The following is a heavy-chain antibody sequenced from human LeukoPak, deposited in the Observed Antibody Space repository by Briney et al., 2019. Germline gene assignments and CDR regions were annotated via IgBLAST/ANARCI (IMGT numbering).Heavy chain of an antibody. Sequence: TGGSLRLSCAASGFTFDDYGMSWVRQAPGEGLEWVSGINWNGGSTGYADSVKGRFTISRDIAKNSLYLQMNSLRAEDTALYYCARSSGSSGLDAFDIWGQGTMVTVSS. CDR2: INWNGGST. V-gene: IGHV3-20*04. J-gene: IGHJ3*02. CDR1: GFTFDDYG. CDR3: ARSSGSSGLDAFDI. D-gene: IGHD1-26*01.